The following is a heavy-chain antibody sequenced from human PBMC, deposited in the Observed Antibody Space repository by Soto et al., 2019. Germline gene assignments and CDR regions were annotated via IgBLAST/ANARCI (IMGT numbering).Heavy chain of an antibody. CDR3: ARATYQDILTGFDY. CDR1: GFTFSSYA. CDR2: ISYDGSNK. J-gene: IGHJ4*02. D-gene: IGHD3-9*01. V-gene: IGHV3-30-3*01. Sequence: GGSLRLSCAASGFTFSSYAMHWVRQAPGKGLEWVAVISYDGSNKYYADSVKGRFTISRDNSKNTLYLQMNSLRAEDTAVYYCARATYQDILTGFDYWGQGTLVTVSS.